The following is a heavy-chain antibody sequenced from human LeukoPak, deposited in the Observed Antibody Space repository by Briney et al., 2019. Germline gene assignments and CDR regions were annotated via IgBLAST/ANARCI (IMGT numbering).Heavy chain of an antibody. D-gene: IGHD2-2*01. Sequence: GGSLRLSCAASGFIFSSYWMHWVRQAPGKGLVWVSRINSDGSSTSYADSVKGRFTISRDNAKNTLYLQMNSLRAEDTAVYYCARRVVVPAAPYYFDYWGQGTLATVSS. CDR2: INSDGSST. J-gene: IGHJ4*02. CDR1: GFIFSSYW. V-gene: IGHV3-74*01. CDR3: ARRVVVPAAPYYFDY.